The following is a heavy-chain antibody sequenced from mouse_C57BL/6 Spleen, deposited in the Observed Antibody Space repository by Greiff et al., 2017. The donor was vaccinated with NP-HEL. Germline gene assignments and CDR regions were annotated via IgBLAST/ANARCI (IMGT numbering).Heavy chain of an antibody. Sequence: VQLQQSGAELVKPGASVKISCKASGYAFSSYWMNWVKQRPGKGLEWIGQIYPGDGDTNYNGKFKGKATLTADKSSSTAYMPLSSLTSEDSAVYFCARKVVTTFWYFDVWGTGTTVTVSS. D-gene: IGHD2-3*01. CDR1: GYAFSSYW. V-gene: IGHV1-80*01. J-gene: IGHJ1*03. CDR2: IYPGDGDT. CDR3: ARKVVTTFWYFDV.